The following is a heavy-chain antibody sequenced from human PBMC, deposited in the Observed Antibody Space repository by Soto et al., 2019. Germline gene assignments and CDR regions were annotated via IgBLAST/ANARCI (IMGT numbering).Heavy chain of an antibody. Sequence: SETLSLTCTVSGGSISSYYWSWIRQPPGKGLEWIGYIYYSGSTNYNPSLKSRVTISVDTSKNQFSLKLSSVTAADTAVYYCARGGVGLSGSGRFVTYYAFDIWGQGTMVTVSS. CDR3: ARGGVGLSGSGRFVTYYAFDI. J-gene: IGHJ3*02. D-gene: IGHD3-10*01. CDR1: GGSISSYY. CDR2: IYYSGST. V-gene: IGHV4-59*01.